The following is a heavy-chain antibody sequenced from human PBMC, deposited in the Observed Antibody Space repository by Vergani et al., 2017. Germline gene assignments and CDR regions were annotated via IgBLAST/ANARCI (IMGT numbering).Heavy chain of an antibody. CDR3: VKDIAASCNYWYVDR. V-gene: IGHV3-9*01. CDR1: GFTFDDYA. Sequence: EVQLVESGGGLVQPGRSLRLSCAASGFTFDDYAMHWVRQAPGKGLEWVSGINWNSDSIAYADSVKGRLTISRDNAKNSLYRQMNSLRAEDTALYYCVKDIAASCNYWYVDRCGRGTLVTVSS. CDR2: INWNSDSI. D-gene: IGHD6-13*01. J-gene: IGHJ2*01.